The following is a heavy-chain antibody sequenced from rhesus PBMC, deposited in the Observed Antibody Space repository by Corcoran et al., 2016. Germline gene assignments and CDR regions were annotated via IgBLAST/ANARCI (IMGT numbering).Heavy chain of an antibody. CDR1: GGSVGSGHW. CDR3: SRGSTVDY. Sequence: QVPLQESGPGLVKPSETLSLTCAVSGGSVGSGHWWNWIRQPPGKGMEWIGYISGSSAATYSNPSRKSRVTVSRYTSKNHFSLRLISVTAADTAVYYCSRGSTVDYWGPGVLVTFSS. J-gene: IGHJ4*01. V-gene: IGHV4-65*01. CDR2: ISGSSAAT.